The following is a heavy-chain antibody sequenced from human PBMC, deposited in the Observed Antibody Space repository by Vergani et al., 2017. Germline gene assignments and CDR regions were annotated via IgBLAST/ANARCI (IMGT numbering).Heavy chain of an antibody. J-gene: IGHJ6*03. V-gene: IGHV3-30-3*01. Sequence: QVQLVESGGGVVQPGRSLRLSCAASGFTFSSYAMHGARQAPGKGREWVAVISYDGSNKYYADSVKGRFTISRDNSKNTLYLQMNSLRAEDTAVYYCARDQMVYASRYYYYMDVWGKGTTVTVSS. CDR2: ISYDGSNK. D-gene: IGHD2-8*01. CDR3: ARDQMVYASRYYYYMDV. CDR1: GFTFSSYA.